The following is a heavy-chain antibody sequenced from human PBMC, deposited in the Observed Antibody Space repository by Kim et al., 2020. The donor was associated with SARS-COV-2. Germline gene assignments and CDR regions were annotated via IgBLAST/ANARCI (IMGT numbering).Heavy chain of an antibody. CDR3: ARGGRVPTLRSTLPDY. J-gene: IGHJ4*02. V-gene: IGHV1-46*01. CDR1: GYTFTSYY. D-gene: IGHD3-3*01. Sequence: ASVKVSCKASGYTFTSYYMHWVRQAPGQGLEWMGIINPSGGSTSYAQKFQGRVTMTRDTSTSTVYMELSSLRSEDTAVYYCARGGRVPTLRSTLPDYWGQGTLVTVSS. CDR2: INPSGGST.